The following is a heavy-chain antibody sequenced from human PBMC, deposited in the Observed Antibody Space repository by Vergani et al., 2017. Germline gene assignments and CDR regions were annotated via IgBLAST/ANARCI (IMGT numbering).Heavy chain of an antibody. V-gene: IGHV3-48*01. CDR3: AREYSSTSGRAFDF. Sequence: QLVESGGGWVQPGGSLRLSCVVSGFDFSSYIMNWVRQAPGKGREWVSFVSTGTKSQSYAESVKGRFTISRDSAKNSLYLQMDSLRAEDTAVYYCAREYSSTSGRAFDFWVGGTKVAVSS. J-gene: IGHJ3*01. CDR1: GFDFSSYI. CDR2: VSTGTKSQ. D-gene: IGHD2-2*01.